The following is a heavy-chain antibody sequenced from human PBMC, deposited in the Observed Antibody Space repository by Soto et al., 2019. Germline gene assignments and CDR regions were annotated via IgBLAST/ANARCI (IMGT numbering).Heavy chain of an antibody. CDR3: TTDHSGSYHYYYYYGMDV. CDR1: GFTFSNAW. J-gene: IGHJ6*02. D-gene: IGHD1-26*01. Sequence: GGSLRLSCAASGFTFSNAWMSWVRQAPGKGLEWVGRIKSKTDGGTTDYAAPVKGRFTISRDDSKNTPYLQMNSLKTEDTAVYYCTTDHSGSYHYYYYYGMDVWGQGTTVTVSS. CDR2: IKSKTDGGTT. V-gene: IGHV3-15*01.